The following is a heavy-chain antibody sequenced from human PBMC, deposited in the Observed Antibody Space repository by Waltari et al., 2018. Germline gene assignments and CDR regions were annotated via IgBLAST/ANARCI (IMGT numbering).Heavy chain of an antibody. CDR3: ARSITGTHQLAFDI. CDR2: IYYSGST. J-gene: IGHJ3*02. CDR1: GGSISSGDYY. Sequence: QVQLQESGPGLVKPSQTLSLTCPVSGGSISSGDYYWSWIRQPPGKGLEWIGYIYYSGSTYYNPALKSRVTISVDTSKNQFSLELSSVTAADTAVYYCARSITGTHQLAFDIWGQGTMVTVSS. V-gene: IGHV4-30-4*08. D-gene: IGHD1-7*01.